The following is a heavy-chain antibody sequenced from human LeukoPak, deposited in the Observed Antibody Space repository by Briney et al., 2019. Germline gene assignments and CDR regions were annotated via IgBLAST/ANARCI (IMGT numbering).Heavy chain of an antibody. D-gene: IGHD3-22*01. CDR2: FDPEDGET. V-gene: IGHV1-24*01. CDR1: GYTLTELS. J-gene: IGHJ4*02. CDR3: ATQKGCDYYDSSGYCFDY. Sequence: GASVKVSCKVSGYTLTELSMHWVRQAPGKGLEWMGGFDPEDGETIYAQKFQGRVTMTEDTSTDTAYMELSSLRSEDTAVYYCATQKGCDYYDSSGYCFDYWGQGTLVTVSS.